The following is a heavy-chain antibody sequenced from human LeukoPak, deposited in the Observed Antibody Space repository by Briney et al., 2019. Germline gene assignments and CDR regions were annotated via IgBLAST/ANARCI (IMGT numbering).Heavy chain of an antibody. Sequence: PGGSLRLSCAASGFTFSSYAMSWVRQAPGKGLEWVSAISGSGGSTYYADSVKGRFTISRDNSKNTLYLQMNSLRAEDTAVYYCARVWGRRYCSSTSCYIGEFDYWGQGTLVTVSS. CDR3: ARVWGRRYCSSTSCYIGEFDY. D-gene: IGHD2-2*02. CDR1: GFTFSSYA. J-gene: IGHJ4*02. V-gene: IGHV3-23*01. CDR2: ISGSGGST.